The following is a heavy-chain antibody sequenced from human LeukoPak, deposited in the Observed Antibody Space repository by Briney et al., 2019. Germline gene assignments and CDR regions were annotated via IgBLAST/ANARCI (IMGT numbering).Heavy chain of an antibody. CDR1: GFTFSSYG. CDR3: AKGNAGYCSGVSCYPFDY. V-gene: IGHV3-33*06. J-gene: IGHJ4*02. D-gene: IGHD2-15*01. Sequence: GGSLRLSCAASGFTFSSYGMHWVRQAPGKGLEWVAVIYFDGSHKYYADSVKGRFAISRDNSKNTLYLQMNSLRAEDTAVYYCAKGNAGYCSGVSCYPFDYWGQGTLVTVSS. CDR2: IYFDGSHK.